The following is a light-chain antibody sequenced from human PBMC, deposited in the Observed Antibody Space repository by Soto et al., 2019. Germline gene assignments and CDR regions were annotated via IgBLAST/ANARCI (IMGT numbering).Light chain of an antibody. CDR3: CSYAGTRTHTV. Sequence: QSALTQPASVSGSPGQSITISCTGTRSDVGSYNLVSWYQQHPGKAPKLMISEVSKRPSGISDRFSGSKSGSTASLTISGLQSEDEADYYCCSYAGTRTHTVFGGGTQLTVL. V-gene: IGLV2-23*02. J-gene: IGLJ7*01. CDR2: EVS. CDR1: RSDVGSYNL.